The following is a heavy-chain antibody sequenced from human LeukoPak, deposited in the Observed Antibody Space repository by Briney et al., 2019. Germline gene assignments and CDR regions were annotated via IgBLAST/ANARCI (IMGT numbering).Heavy chain of an antibody. D-gene: IGHD6-13*01. V-gene: IGHV3-23*01. CDR2: ISGSGGST. CDR1: GFTFSSFS. Sequence: GGSLRLSCAASGFTFSSFSMSWVRQAPGKGLEWVSAISGSGGSTYYADSVKGRFTISRDNSKNTLYLQMNSLRAEDTAVYYCAKAQAGYSSSWYGYWGQGTLVTVSS. CDR3: AKAQAGYSSSWYGY. J-gene: IGHJ4*02.